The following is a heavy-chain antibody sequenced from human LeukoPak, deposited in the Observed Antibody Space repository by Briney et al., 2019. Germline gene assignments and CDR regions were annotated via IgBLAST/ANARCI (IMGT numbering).Heavy chain of an antibody. Sequence: PGGSLRLSCTGSGFIFNSYGINWVRQAPDKGLEWVAYISSSTSNIFYADSVKGRFTISRDNAKDSVLLQMNSLRVEDTALYFCARDGVMAETPFYFDSWGQGALVTVSS. CDR3: ARDGVMAETPFYFDS. J-gene: IGHJ4*02. D-gene: IGHD2-21*01. V-gene: IGHV3-21*04. CDR2: ISSSTSNI. CDR1: GFIFNSYG.